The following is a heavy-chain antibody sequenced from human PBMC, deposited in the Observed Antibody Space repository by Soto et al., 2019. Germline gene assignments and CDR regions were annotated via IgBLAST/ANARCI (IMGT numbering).Heavy chain of an antibody. CDR2: IYYSGST. Sequence: SETLSLTCTVSGGSISSYYWSWIRQPPGKGLEWIGYIYYSGSTNYNPSLKSRVTISVDTSKNQFSLKLSSVTAADTAVYYCARETHFTYYYDSSGYLDYWGQGPRVTVSS. CDR1: GGSISSYY. J-gene: IGHJ4*02. CDR3: ARETHFTYYYDSSGYLDY. D-gene: IGHD3-22*01. V-gene: IGHV4-59*01.